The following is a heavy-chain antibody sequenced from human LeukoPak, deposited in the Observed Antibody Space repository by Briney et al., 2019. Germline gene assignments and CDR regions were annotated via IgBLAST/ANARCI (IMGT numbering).Heavy chain of an antibody. CDR1: GFTFSSYG. Sequence: GGSLRLSCAASGFTFSSYGMNWVRQAPGKGLEWISYITSSSSTIYYADSVKGRFTISRDNAKNSLFLQMNSLRAEDTAVYYCVLFTEGFDPWGQGTLVTVS. J-gene: IGHJ5*02. CDR3: VLFTEGFDP. V-gene: IGHV3-48*01. CDR2: ITSSSSTI. D-gene: IGHD2-21*01.